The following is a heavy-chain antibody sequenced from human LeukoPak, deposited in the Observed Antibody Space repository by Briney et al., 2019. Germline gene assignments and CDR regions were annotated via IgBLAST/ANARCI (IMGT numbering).Heavy chain of an antibody. CDR3: ARDRLWFGELSWFDP. CDR1: GGSISSYY. D-gene: IGHD3-10*01. V-gene: IGHV4-59*01. Sequence: SETLSLTCTVSGGSISSYYWNWIRQPPGKGLEWIGYIYYSGSTNYNPSLKSRVTISVDTSKNQFSLKLSSVTAADTAVYYCARDRLWFGELSWFDPWGQGTLVTVSS. J-gene: IGHJ5*02. CDR2: IYYSGST.